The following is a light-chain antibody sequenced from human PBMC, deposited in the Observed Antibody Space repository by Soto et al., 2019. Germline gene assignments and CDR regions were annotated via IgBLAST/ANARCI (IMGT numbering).Light chain of an antibody. Sequence: EVVMTQSPATLSVSPGERATLSCRASQFVSTNLAWYQQKPGQAPRLLIYSAATRATGIPDRFSGSGSGTEFTLTISHLQSEDSAVYYCQQFNNWPPLTFGGGTKVEIK. CDR3: QQFNNWPPLT. CDR2: SAA. J-gene: IGKJ4*01. V-gene: IGKV3-15*01. CDR1: QFVSTN.